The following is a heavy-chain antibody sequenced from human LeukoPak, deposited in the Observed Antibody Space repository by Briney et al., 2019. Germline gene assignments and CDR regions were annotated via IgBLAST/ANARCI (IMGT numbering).Heavy chain of an antibody. Sequence: GGSLRLSCAASGFPFSNFWMYWVRQAPGKGLVWVSRISGDGSSTYYADSVKGRFTISRDNAKNTLYLQVNSLRAEDTAVYYCARGNYGLDVWGQGTTVTVSS. V-gene: IGHV3-74*01. CDR1: GFPFSNFW. CDR3: ARGNYGLDV. J-gene: IGHJ6*02. CDR2: ISGDGSST.